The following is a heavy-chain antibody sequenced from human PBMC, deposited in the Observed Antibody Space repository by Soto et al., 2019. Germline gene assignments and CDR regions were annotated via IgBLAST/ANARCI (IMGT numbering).Heavy chain of an antibody. Sequence: QVQLVESGGGVVQPGRSLRLSCAASGFTFSTYGIHWVRQAPGKGLEWVAVIWYAGSNKYYADSVKGRFTISRDNSKNTLYLQMNSLRAEDTAVYYCARGTVHFDCWGQGTLVTVSS. CDR2: IWYAGSNK. J-gene: IGHJ4*02. CDR3: ARGTVHFDC. V-gene: IGHV3-33*01. D-gene: IGHD4-17*01. CDR1: GFTFSTYG.